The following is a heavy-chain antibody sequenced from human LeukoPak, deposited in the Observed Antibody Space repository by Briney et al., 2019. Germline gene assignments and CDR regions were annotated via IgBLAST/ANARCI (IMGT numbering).Heavy chain of an antibody. V-gene: IGHV3-30-3*01. CDR2: ISYDGSNK. CDR1: GFTFSSYA. D-gene: IGHD5-12*01. Sequence: GRSLRLSCAAPGFTFSSYAMHWVRQAPGKGLEWVAVISYDGSNKYYADSVKGRFTISRDNSKNTLYLQMNSLRAEDTAVYYCARKVATTDFDYWGQGTLVTVSS. J-gene: IGHJ4*02. CDR3: ARKVATTDFDY.